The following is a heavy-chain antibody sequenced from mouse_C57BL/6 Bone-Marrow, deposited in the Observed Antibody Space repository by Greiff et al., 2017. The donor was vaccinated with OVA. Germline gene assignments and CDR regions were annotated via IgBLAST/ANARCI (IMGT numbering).Heavy chain of an antibody. CDR3: ARRLPSRVAY. CDR2: IYPRSGNT. CDR1: GYTFTSYG. J-gene: IGHJ3*01. D-gene: IGHD5-5*01. Sequence: QVQLQQSGAELARPGASVKLSCKASGYTFTSYGISWVKQRTGQGLEWIGEIYPRSGNTYYNEKFKGKATLTADKSSSTAYMELRSLTSEDSAVYFCARRLPSRVAYWGQGTLVTVSA. V-gene: IGHV1-81*01.